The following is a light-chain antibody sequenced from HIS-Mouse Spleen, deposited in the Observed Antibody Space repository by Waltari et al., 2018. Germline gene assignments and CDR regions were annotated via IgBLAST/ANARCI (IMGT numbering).Light chain of an antibody. Sequence: QSVLTQPPSASGTPGQRVTISFSGSSPNIGRNTVTWYQQHPGTAPKLLIYSNNQRPSGVPDRFSGSKSGTSASLAISGLQSEDEADYYCAAWDDSLNGVVFGGGTKLTVL. CDR3: AAWDDSLNGVV. CDR1: SPNIGRNT. CDR2: SNN. V-gene: IGLV1-44*01. J-gene: IGLJ2*01.